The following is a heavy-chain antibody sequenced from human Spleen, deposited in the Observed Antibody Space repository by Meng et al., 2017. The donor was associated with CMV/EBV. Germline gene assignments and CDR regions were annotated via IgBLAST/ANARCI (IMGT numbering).Heavy chain of an antibody. V-gene: IGHV3-30*04. J-gene: IGHJ4*02. D-gene: IGHD2-21*02. CDR3: AREGVVTPSGFDY. CDR1: GFTFSNYA. CDR2: ISFDAINK. Sequence: CAASGFTFSNYAMHWVRQAAGKGLEWVATISFDAINKYYAASVKGRFTVSRDNSKSTLYLQMSSLRPEDTAVYYCAREGVVTPSGFDYWGQGTLVPSPQ.